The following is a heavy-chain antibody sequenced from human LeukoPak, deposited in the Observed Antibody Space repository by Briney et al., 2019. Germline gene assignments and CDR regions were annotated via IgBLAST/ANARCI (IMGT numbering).Heavy chain of an antibody. V-gene: IGHV1-8*01. D-gene: IGHD6-13*01. CDR3: ARLSFSSSWYGSYYYYMDV. J-gene: IGHJ6*03. CDR1: GYTFTSYD. CDR2: MNPNSGNT. Sequence: ASVKVSCKASGYTFTSYDINWVRQAPGQGLEWMGWMNPNSGNTGYAQKFQGRVTMTRNTSISTAYMELSSLRSEDTAVYYCARLSFSSSWYGSYYYYMDVWGQGTTVTVFS.